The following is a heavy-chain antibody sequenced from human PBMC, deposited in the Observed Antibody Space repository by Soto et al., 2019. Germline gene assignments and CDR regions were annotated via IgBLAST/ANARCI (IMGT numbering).Heavy chain of an antibody. CDR2: IYYSGST. V-gene: IGHV4-31*03. D-gene: IGHD3-22*01. J-gene: IGHJ4*02. Sequence: SETLSLTCTVSGGSISSGGYYWSWIRQRPGKGLEWIGYIYYSGSTYYNPSLKSRVTISVDTSKSQFSLKLSSVTAADTAVYYCARSGIDGGYPGEPMNFDYWGQGTLVTVSS. CDR1: GGSISSGGYY. CDR3: ARSGIDGGYPGEPMNFDY.